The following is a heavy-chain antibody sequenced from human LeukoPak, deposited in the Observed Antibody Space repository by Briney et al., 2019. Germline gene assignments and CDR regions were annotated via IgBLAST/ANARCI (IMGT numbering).Heavy chain of an antibody. V-gene: IGHV1-18*01. Sequence: ASVKVSCKASGFTFTSYGISWVRQAPGQGLEWMGWISAYNGNTNYAQKLQGRVTMTTDTSTSTAYMELRSLRSDDTAVYYCARDLSPYGDYVEFDYWGQGTLVTVSS. J-gene: IGHJ4*02. D-gene: IGHD4-17*01. CDR3: ARDLSPYGDYVEFDY. CDR1: GFTFTSYG. CDR2: ISAYNGNT.